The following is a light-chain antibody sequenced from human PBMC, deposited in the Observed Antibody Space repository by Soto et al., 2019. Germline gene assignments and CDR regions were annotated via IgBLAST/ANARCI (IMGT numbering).Light chain of an antibody. CDR3: QQYSSAPFT. J-gene: IGKJ3*01. CDR2: GAS. Sequence: DIQMTQSPSSLSASVGDRVTITCRASQDISNYLAWFQQKPGKVPKFLIYGASTLQSGVPSRFSGSGSGTEFTLTISSLQPEDVATYYCQQYSSAPFTFGPGTRVDVK. CDR1: QDISNY. V-gene: IGKV1-27*01.